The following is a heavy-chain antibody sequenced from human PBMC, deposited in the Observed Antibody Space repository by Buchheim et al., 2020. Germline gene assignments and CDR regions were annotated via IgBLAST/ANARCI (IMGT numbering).Heavy chain of an antibody. J-gene: IGHJ4*02. CDR1: GFTFGNYC. V-gene: IGHV3-33*01. CDR3: LRDGSWLWYNGLDY. D-gene: IGHD1-26*01. CDR2: IWHDGTHT. Sequence: QVQLVESGGGLVQPGRSLRLSCAASGFTFGNYCMHWVRQAPGKGLEWVAYIWHDGTHTYHADSVKGRFTISRDNSKNALFLKMSILRAEDSEMYYCLRDGSWLWYNGLDYWGRGTL.